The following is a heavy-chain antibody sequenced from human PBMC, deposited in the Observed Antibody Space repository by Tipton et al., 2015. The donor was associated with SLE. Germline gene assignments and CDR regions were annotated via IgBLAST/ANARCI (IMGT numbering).Heavy chain of an antibody. Sequence: GSLRLSCAASGFTFRTYAMNWVRQAPGKGLEWVSGISGSGGSTYYADSVKGRFTISRDNSKNTLYLQMNSLRAEDTAVYYCAKDEYCSGGSCIYWGQGTLVTVSS. CDR2: ISGSGGST. CDR3: AKDEYCSGGSCIY. V-gene: IGHV3-23*01. J-gene: IGHJ4*02. CDR1: GFTFRTYA. D-gene: IGHD2-15*01.